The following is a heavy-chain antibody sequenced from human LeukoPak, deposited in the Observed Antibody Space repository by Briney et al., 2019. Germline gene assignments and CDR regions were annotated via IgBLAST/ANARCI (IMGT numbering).Heavy chain of an antibody. Sequence: SETLSLTCSVSGGSISSYYWSWIRQPPGKGLEWIGYIYCSGNTRYNPSLMSRVTISVDMSKNHFSLKLTSVTAADTAVYYCARHEVGYCSGGSCPYYFDSWGQGTLVTVSS. D-gene: IGHD2-15*01. V-gene: IGHV4-59*08. CDR3: ARHEVGYCSGGSCPYYFDS. CDR1: GGSISSYY. CDR2: IYCSGNT. J-gene: IGHJ4*02.